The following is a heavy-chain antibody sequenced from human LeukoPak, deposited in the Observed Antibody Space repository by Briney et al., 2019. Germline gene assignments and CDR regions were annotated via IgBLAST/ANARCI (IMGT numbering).Heavy chain of an antibody. D-gene: IGHD3-9*01. CDR3: VSASLTGVDY. CDR1: GFTVSSNY. CDR2: IYSGGST. Sequence: PGGSLRLSCAASGFTVSSNYMSWVRQAPGKGLEWVSVIYSGGSTYYADSVKGRYTISRDNSKNTLYLQMNSLRAEDTAVYYCVSASLTGVDYWGQGTLVTVSS. V-gene: IGHV3-53*01. J-gene: IGHJ4*02.